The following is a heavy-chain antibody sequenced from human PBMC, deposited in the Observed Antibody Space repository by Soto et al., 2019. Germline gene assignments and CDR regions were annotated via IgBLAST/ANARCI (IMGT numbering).Heavy chain of an antibody. CDR2: MNPNSGNT. V-gene: IGHV1-8*01. CDR1: GYTFTSYD. Sequence: GASVKVSCKASGYTFTSYDINWVRQATGQGLEWMGWMNPNSGNTGYAQKFQGRVTMTRDTSISTAYMELSSLRSDDTAVYYCARAGYCSGGSCILSGAWLDPWGQGTLVTGSS. CDR3: ARAGYCSGGSCILSGAWLDP. J-gene: IGHJ5*02. D-gene: IGHD2-15*01.